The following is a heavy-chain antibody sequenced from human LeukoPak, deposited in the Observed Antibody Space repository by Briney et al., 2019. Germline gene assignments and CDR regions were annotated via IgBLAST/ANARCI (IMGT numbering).Heavy chain of an antibody. CDR1: GGSLSSGGYS. CDR3: ASFRYYGSGSRKDY. CDR2: IYHSGST. J-gene: IGHJ4*02. Sequence: SETLSLTCAVSGGSLSSGGYSWSWIRQPPGKGLEWIGYIYHSGSTYYNPSLKSRVTISVDRSKNQFSLKLSSVTAADTAVYYCASFRYYGSGSRKDYWGQGTLVTVSS. V-gene: IGHV4-30-2*01. D-gene: IGHD3-10*01.